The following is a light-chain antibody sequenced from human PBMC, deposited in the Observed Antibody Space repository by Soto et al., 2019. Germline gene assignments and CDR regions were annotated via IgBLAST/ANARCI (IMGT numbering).Light chain of an antibody. CDR3: QQYGSSPRT. V-gene: IGKV3-20*01. CDR2: GAS. Sequence: EIVLTQSPGTLSLSPGDRATLSCRASQSVSSTYLAWYKQEPGQAPRLLIYGASSRATGIPDRFSGSGSGTDFTLTSSRLEPEYFAVYYCQQYGSSPRTFGQGTKVEIE. CDR1: QSVSSTY. J-gene: IGKJ1*01.